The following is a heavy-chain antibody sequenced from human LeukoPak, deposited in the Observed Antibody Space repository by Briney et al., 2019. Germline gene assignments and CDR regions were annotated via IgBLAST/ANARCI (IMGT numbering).Heavy chain of an antibody. V-gene: IGHV3-20*01. Sequence: TGGSLRLSCAASGFTFDDYGMSWVRQAPGKGLEWVSGINWNGGSTGYADSVKGRFTISRDNAKNSLYLQMNSLRAEDTALYHCARAPVSGSYCVQYYYYGMDVWGQGTTVTVSS. CDR3: ARAPVSGSYCVQYYYYGMDV. D-gene: IGHD1-26*01. CDR2: INWNGGST. J-gene: IGHJ6*02. CDR1: GFTFDDYG.